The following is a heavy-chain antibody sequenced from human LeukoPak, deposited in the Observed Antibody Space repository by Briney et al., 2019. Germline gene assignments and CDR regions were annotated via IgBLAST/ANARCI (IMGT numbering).Heavy chain of an antibody. J-gene: IGHJ4*02. CDR2: ISTSGDRT. CDR1: GFTFSSYA. CDR3: ARSAVGTSCCTAVDY. V-gene: IGHV3-23*01. Sequence: GGSLRLSCAASGFTFSSYAMSWVRQAPGKGLEWVSGISTSGDRTYYADSVKGRFTISRDNSRNTLYLQMNSLRAEDTAEYYCARSAVGTSCCTAVDYWGQGTLVTVSS. D-gene: IGHD1-26*01.